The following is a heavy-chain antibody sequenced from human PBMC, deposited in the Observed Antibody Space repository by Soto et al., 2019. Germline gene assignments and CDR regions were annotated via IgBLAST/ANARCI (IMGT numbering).Heavy chain of an antibody. CDR3: ARGLDDYVWGNQPVSL. Sequence: SETLSLTCTVSGDSITRSNFYWGWIRQPPGKGLEWLGSIFYSGSTNYNPSLKSRVTISVDTSKNQFSLKLSSVTAADTAVYYCARGLDDYVWGNQPVSLWGQGTTVTVSS. J-gene: IGHJ6*02. V-gene: IGHV4-39*07. D-gene: IGHD3-16*01. CDR1: GDSITRSNFY. CDR2: IFYSGST.